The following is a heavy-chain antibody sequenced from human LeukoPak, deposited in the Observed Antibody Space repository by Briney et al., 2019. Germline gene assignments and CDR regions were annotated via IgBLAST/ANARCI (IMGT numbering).Heavy chain of an antibody. CDR2: ISAYNGNT. D-gene: IGHD5-18*01. V-gene: IGHV1-18*01. J-gene: IGHJ4*02. CDR1: GYTLTELS. CDR3: ARGTSRGCSYGYCDY. Sequence: ASVKVSCKVSGYTLTELSMHWVRQAPGKGLEWMGWISAYNGNTNYAQKLQGRVTMTTDTSTSTAYMELRSLRSDDTAVYYCARGTSRGCSYGYCDYWGQGTLVTVSS.